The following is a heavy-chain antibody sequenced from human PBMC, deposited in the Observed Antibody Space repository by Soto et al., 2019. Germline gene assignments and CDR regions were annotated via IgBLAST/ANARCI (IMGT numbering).Heavy chain of an antibody. V-gene: IGHV4-39*01. CDR2: IYYSGST. CDR1: GGPISSSSYY. CDR3: AVAQWLVFYWFDP. Sequence: SETLSLTCTVSGGPISSSSYYWGWIRQPPGKGLEWIGSIYYSGSTYYNPSLKSRVTISVDTSKNQFSLKLSSVTAADTAVYYCAVAQWLVFYWFDPWGQGTLVTVSS. D-gene: IGHD6-19*01. J-gene: IGHJ5*02.